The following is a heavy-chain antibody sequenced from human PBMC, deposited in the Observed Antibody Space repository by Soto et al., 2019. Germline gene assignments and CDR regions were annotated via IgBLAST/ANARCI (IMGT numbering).Heavy chain of an antibody. J-gene: IGHJ5*02. V-gene: IGHV1-8*01. CDR2: MNPNSGNT. D-gene: IGHD3-3*01. CDR3: ARVVGLKIFGAVSLDPFDP. CDR1: GYTFTSYD. Sequence: ASVKVSCKASGYTFTSYDINWVRQATGQGLEWMGWMNPNSGNTGYAQKFQGRVTMTRNTSISTAYMELSSLRSEDTAVYYCARVVGLKIFGAVSLDPFDPWGQGTLVTVSS.